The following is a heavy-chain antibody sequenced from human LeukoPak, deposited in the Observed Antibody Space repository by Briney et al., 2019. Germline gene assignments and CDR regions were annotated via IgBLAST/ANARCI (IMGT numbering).Heavy chain of an antibody. CDR1: GASISSYC. CDR2: IFYSGST. V-gene: IGHV4-59*01. Sequence: SETLSLTCTVSGASISSYCWSWIRQPPGKGLEWIGYIFYSGSTLYNPSLQSRVTISVDTSKNQISLKLTSVTAADTAVYYCASGPYPAAGTDHQFDYWGQGTLVTVSS. D-gene: IGHD6-13*01. CDR3: ASGPYPAAGTDHQFDY. J-gene: IGHJ4*02.